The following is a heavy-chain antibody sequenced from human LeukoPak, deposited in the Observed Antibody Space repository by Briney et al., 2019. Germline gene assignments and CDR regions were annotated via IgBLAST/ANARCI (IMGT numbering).Heavy chain of an antibody. J-gene: IGHJ4*02. V-gene: IGHV3-30*02. Sequence: GGSLRLSCAATGFTFSSYGMHWVRQAPGRGLEWVAFIRYDGSNKYYADSVKGRFTISRDNSKNTLYLQMNSLRAEDTAVYYCAKAGDSSGYYYGLDYWGQGTLVTVSS. CDR3: AKAGDSSGYYYGLDY. CDR2: IRYDGSNK. D-gene: IGHD3-22*01. CDR1: GFTFSSYG.